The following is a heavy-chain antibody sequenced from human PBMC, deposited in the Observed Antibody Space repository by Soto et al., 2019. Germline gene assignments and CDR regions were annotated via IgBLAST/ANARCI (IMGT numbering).Heavy chain of an antibody. D-gene: IGHD3-22*01. Sequence: QVQLVQAGAEVKKPGASVKVSCKASGYTFTSYDINWVRQATGQGLEWMGWMNPNSGNTGYAQKFQGRVTMTSNTTISTAYMELSSLRSEGTVVYDCATHDTGPYSMDIWGQVTTVTFSS. CDR3: ATHDTGPYSMDI. J-gene: IGHJ6*02. V-gene: IGHV1-8*01. CDR2: MNPNSGNT. CDR1: GYTFTSYD.